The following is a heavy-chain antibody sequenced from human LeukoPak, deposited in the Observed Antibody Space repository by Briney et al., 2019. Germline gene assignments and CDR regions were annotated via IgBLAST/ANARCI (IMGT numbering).Heavy chain of an antibody. V-gene: IGHV3-23*01. D-gene: IGHD1-26*01. CDR3: GRWELPYYYFDY. CDR2: ISGSGGST. J-gene: IGHJ4*02. CDR1: GFTFSSYA. Sequence: GGSLRLSCAASGFTFSSYAMSRVRQAPGKGLEWVPAISGSGGSTYYADSVKGRFTISRDNSKNTLYLQMNSLRAEDTAVYYCGRWELPYYYFDYWGQGTLVTVSS.